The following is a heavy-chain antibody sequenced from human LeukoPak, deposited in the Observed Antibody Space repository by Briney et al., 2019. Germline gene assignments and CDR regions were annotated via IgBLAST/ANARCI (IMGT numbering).Heavy chain of an antibody. CDR3: ARDKGQWELTYYFDY. CDR1: GFTFSSYG. J-gene: IGHJ4*02. V-gene: IGHV3-33*01. Sequence: GGSLRLSCAASGFTFSSYGMHWVRQAPGKGLEWVAVIWYDGSNKYYADSVKGRFTISRDNSKNTLYLQMSSLRAEDTAVYYCARDKGQWELTYYFDYWGQGTLVTVSS. D-gene: IGHD1-26*01. CDR2: IWYDGSNK.